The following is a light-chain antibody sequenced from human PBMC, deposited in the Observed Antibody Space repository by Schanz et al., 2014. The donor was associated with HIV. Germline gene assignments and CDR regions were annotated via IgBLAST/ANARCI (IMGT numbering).Light chain of an antibody. J-gene: IGKJ1*01. CDR3: QQFNNWPPEGT. CDR1: QSVTNY. CDR2: GAS. V-gene: IGKV3D-15*01. Sequence: EIVLTQSPATLSLSPGERATLSCRASQSVTNYLGWYQQKPGQAPRLLTYGASSRATGIPDRFSGSGSGTEFTLTISSLQSEDFAVYYCQQFNNWPPEGTFGQGTKVELK.